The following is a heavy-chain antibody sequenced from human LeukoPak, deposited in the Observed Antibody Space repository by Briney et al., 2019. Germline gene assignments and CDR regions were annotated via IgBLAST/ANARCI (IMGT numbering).Heavy chain of an antibody. CDR3: AKDSVSEGYCSGGSCYSSVHY. J-gene: IGHJ4*02. Sequence: GASVKVSCTASGYTFTGYYIHWVRQAPGQGLEWMGWINPNSGGTNYVQKFRGRVTMTRDTSISTAYMELSRLRSDDTAVYYCAKDSVSEGYCSGGSCYSSVHYWGQGTLVTVSS. D-gene: IGHD2-15*01. V-gene: IGHV1-2*02. CDR1: GYTFTGYY. CDR2: INPNSGGT.